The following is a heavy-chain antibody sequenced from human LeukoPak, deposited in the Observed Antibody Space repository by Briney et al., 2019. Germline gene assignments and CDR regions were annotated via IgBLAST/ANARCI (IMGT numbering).Heavy chain of an antibody. D-gene: IGHD3-3*01. J-gene: IGHJ3*02. V-gene: IGHV1-18*01. CDR1: GYTFTSYG. CDR2: IRVYNGNT. CDR3: ARDSPHYDFWSGYSSWEAFDI. Sequence: ASVKVSCKASGYTFTSYGINWVRQAPGQGLEWMGWIRVYNGNTNYAQKLQGRVTMTTDTSTSTAYMELRSLRSDDSAVYYCARDSPHYDFWSGYSSWEAFDIWGQGTMVTVSS.